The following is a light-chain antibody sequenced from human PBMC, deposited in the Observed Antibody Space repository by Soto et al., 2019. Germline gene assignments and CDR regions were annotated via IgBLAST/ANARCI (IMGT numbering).Light chain of an antibody. CDR2: SVS. CDR3: QQVNDYLLT. V-gene: IGKV1D-13*01. CDR1: QVIRSA. Sequence: AIQLTQSPSSLSASVGDRVTITCRASQVIRSALAWYQQKPGKAPDLLIYSVSRLHSGVPSRFSGSGSGTDFTLTISSLQPEDSATYYCQQVNDYLLTFGGGTKVEIK. J-gene: IGKJ4*01.